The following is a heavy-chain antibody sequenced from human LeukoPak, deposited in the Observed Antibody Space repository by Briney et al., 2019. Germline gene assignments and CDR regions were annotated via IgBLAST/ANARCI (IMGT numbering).Heavy chain of an antibody. J-gene: IGHJ1*01. D-gene: IGHD3-22*01. CDR1: GFTFRNTW. CDR3: TIENYYDSSGPSKH. Sequence: GGSLRLSCAASGFTFRNTWMTWVRQAPGKGPEWVGHIKSKADGGTTDYAASVNGRFTISRDDSENTLSLQMNSLKTEDTAVYFCTIENYYDSSGPSKHWGQGTLATVSS. CDR2: IKSKADGGTT. V-gene: IGHV3-15*01.